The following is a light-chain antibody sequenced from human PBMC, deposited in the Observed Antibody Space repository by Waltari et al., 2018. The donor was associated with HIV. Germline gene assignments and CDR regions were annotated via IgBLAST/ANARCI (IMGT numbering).Light chain of an antibody. Sequence: EIVLTQSPGTLSLSPGERATLSCRASQSVSSSYFAWYQQKPGQAPRLLISGTSSRATGIPDRFSGRGSGTDFTLTISRLEPEDFAVYYCQQSANSPSLTFGGGTKLEIK. CDR1: QSVSSSY. CDR3: QQSANSPSLT. CDR2: GTS. V-gene: IGKV3-20*01. J-gene: IGKJ4*01.